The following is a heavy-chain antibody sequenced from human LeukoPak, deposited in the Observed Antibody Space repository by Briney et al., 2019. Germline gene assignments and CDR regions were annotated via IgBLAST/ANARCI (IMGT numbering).Heavy chain of an antibody. J-gene: IGHJ1*01. CDR3: ARYLDYGGNSRVFQH. CDR1: GGSISSYH. Sequence: SETLSLTCTVSGGSISSYHWNWIRQPPGKGLEWIGYIYYSGSTNYNPSLKSRLTISVDTSKNQFSLKLSSVTAADTAFYYCARYLDYGGNSRVFQHWGQGTLVTVSS. D-gene: IGHD4-23*01. CDR2: IYYSGST. V-gene: IGHV4-59*12.